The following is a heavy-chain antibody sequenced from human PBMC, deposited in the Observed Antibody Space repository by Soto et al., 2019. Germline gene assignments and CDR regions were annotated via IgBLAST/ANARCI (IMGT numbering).Heavy chain of an antibody. D-gene: IGHD3-3*01. CDR1: GGSIDTYY. CDR2: ICYSGTT. CDR3: ARTAGTFDNFWSGYGYDI. J-gene: IGHJ3*02. Sequence: SETLSLTCSVSGGSIDTYYWTWFRQAPGRGLECIGNICYSGTTNINPALESRVSLSIDRAKGQFSLTLSSVTAADTAVYYCARTAGTFDNFWSGYGYDIWGPGTKVTVSS. V-gene: IGHV4-59*13.